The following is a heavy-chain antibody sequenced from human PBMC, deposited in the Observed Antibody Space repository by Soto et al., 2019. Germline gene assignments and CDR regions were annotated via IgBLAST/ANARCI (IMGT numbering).Heavy chain of an antibody. V-gene: IGHV1-18*01. CDR2: ISAYNGNT. J-gene: IGHJ5*02. Sequence: QVQLVQSGAEVKKPGASVKVSCKASGYTFTSYGISWVRQAPGQGLEWMGWISAYNGNTNYAQKLQGRVTMTTDTATTTGYMELRSLRSDDTAVYYCARDQPTTGGFGELLGWFDPWGHGTLVTVSS. D-gene: IGHD3-10*01. CDR1: GYTFTSYG. CDR3: ARDQPTTGGFGELLGWFDP.